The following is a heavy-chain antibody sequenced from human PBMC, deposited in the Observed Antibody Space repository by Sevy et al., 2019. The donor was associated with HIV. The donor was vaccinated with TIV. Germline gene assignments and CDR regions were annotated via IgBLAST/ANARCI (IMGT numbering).Heavy chain of an antibody. V-gene: IGHV3-33*01. CDR2: IWYDGSNK. Sequence: GGSLRLSCAASGFTFSSYGMHWVRQAPGKGLEWVVVIWYDGSNKYYADSVKGRFTISRDNSKNTLYLQMNSLRAEDTAVYYCARSPSRGNWFDPWGQGTLVTVSS. D-gene: IGHD3-16*01. CDR1: GFTFSSYG. CDR3: ARSPSRGNWFDP. J-gene: IGHJ5*02.